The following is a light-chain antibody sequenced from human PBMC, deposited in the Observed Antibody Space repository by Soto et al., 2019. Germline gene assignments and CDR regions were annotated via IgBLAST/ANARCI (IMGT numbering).Light chain of an antibody. V-gene: IGKV1-39*01. CDR3: QQGYSSPPT. CDR1: QSISNY. Sequence: MQMTQTPASRSSSLGDRVTITCRTSQSISNYLNWYQQKPGKAPNLLVYTASSLQSGVPSRFSGSGSGTVFTLNINSLQSEVFAVYYCQQGYSSPPTFGGGTKV. CDR2: TAS. J-gene: IGKJ4*01.